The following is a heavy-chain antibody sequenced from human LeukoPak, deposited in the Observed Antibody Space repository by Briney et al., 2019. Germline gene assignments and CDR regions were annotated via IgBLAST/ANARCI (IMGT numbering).Heavy chain of an antibody. CDR2: ISAYNGNT. J-gene: IGHJ4*02. V-gene: IGHV1-18*01. D-gene: IGHD1-26*01. CDR3: ARDLVGATGGGY. Sequence: GASVKVSCKASGYTFTSYGISWVRQAPGQGLEWMGWISAYNGNTNYAQKFQGRVTMTRDTSTSTVYMELSSLRSEDTAVYYCARDLVGATGGGYWGQGTLVTVSS. CDR1: GYTFTSYG.